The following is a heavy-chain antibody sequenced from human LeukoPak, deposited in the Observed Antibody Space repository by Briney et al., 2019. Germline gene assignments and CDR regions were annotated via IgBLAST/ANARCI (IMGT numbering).Heavy chain of an antibody. CDR3: AREWLMVRGVRDC. D-gene: IGHD3-10*01. V-gene: IGHV3-7*03. CDR1: GFTLTNYA. J-gene: IGHJ4*02. Sequence: GGSLRLSCVVSGFTLTNYALHWVRQAPGKGLEWVANIKLDGSEKYYVDSVKGRFTISRDNAKNSLYLQMSSLRAEDTAVYYCAREWLMVRGVRDCWGQGTLVTVSS. CDR2: IKLDGSEK.